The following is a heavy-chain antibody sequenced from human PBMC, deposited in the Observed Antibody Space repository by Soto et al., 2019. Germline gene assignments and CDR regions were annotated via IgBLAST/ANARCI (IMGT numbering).Heavy chain of an antibody. J-gene: IGHJ4*02. Sequence: ASVKVSCKASGYTFTNYDINWMRQASGQGLEWMGWMNPNSGNTGYAQNFQGRVTMTRDTSMNTAYMELSSLTYEDTAVYYCAKDLHGDEYDFWSGYSDFDYWGQGTLVTVSS. CDR3: AKDLHGDEYDFWSGYSDFDY. CDR2: MNPNSGNT. V-gene: IGHV1-8*01. CDR1: GYTFTNYD. D-gene: IGHD3-3*01.